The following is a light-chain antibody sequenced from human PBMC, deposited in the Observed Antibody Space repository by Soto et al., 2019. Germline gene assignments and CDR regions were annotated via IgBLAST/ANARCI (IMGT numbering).Light chain of an antibody. Sequence: DLPMTQSPSSLSASVGDRVSIACRASQNIRNFINWYQQKPGEAPKVLIYAASILQSGVPSRFSGSGSGTDFTLTISSLQPEDFATYYCQQSYTIPWTFGQGTEV. CDR1: QNIRNF. V-gene: IGKV1-39*01. CDR2: AAS. CDR3: QQSYTIPWT. J-gene: IGKJ1*01.